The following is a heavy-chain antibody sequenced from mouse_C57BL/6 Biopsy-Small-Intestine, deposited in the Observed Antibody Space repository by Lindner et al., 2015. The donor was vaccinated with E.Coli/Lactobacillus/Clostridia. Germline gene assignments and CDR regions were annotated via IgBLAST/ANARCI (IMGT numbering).Heavy chain of an antibody. Sequence: VQLQESGAELVRPGTSVKMSCKASGYTFTRYWIGWAKQRPGHGLEWIGDIYPGGGYTNYNEKFKGKATLTADKSSDTSYVQFSSLTSEDSAIYYCARSPGRYFDVWGTGTTVTVSS. CDR1: GYTFTRYW. J-gene: IGHJ1*03. V-gene: IGHV1-63*01. CDR2: IYPGGGYT. D-gene: IGHD4-1*01. CDR3: ARSPGRYFDV.